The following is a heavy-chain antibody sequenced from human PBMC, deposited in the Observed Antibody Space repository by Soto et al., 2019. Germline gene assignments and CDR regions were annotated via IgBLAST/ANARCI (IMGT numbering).Heavy chain of an antibody. CDR3: ARDDVLYDRRRCYGVPMDV. Sequence: SPRIPCASSGFTPSSKNNNVGRPAPGKGVEWVSLIQSGGPTYYADSVKGRFTISRDTSENTLHLQMDSLRAEETAVYYCARDDVLYDRRRCYGVPMDVWGKGTTVTVSS. V-gene: IGHV3-66*01. CDR2: IQSGGPT. D-gene: IGHD2-15*01. CDR1: GFTPSSKN. J-gene: IGHJ6*03.